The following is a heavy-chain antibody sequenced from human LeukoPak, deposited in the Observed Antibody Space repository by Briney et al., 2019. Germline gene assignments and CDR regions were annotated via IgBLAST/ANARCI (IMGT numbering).Heavy chain of an antibody. Sequence: PGRSLRLSCAASGFTFSTYWMHWVRQAPGKGLMWVSRIDREGDTKNYVDSVKGRFTISRDNAKNTLYLQMNTLRAEDTAVYYCARGGHWFDPWGQGTLVTVSS. CDR2: IDREGDTK. V-gene: IGHV3-74*01. CDR1: GFTFSTYW. CDR3: ARGGHWFDP. J-gene: IGHJ5*02.